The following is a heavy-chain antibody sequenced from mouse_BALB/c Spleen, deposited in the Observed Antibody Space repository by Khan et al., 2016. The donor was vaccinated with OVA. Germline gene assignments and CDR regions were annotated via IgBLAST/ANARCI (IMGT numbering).Heavy chain of an antibody. Sequence: QVQLKQSGAELVRPGTSVKVSCKASGYAFTDFLIEWLQQRPGQGLEWIGLINPGSGDTNYNEKFEGKATLTANKSSSTAYMQLSSLTSDDSAVYFCARGGYGSWAYWGQGTLVTVSA. D-gene: IGHD1-1*02. CDR1: GYAFTDFL. CDR2: INPGSGDT. J-gene: IGHJ3*01. CDR3: ARGGYGSWAY. V-gene: IGHV1-54*01.